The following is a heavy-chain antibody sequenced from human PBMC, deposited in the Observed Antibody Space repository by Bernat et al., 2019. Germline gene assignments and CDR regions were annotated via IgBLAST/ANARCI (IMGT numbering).Heavy chain of an antibody. D-gene: IGHD6-19*01. V-gene: IGHV3-33*01. J-gene: IGHJ6*02. CDR3: ARSTERAVASEYYYYYYGMDV. Sequence: QVQLVESGGGVVQPGRSLRLSCAASGFIFSSYGMHWVRQAPGKGLEGVAVIWYDGSNKYYADCVKGRLTISRDSSKNTLYLQMNSLRAEHTAVYYCARSTERAVASEYYYYYYGMDVWGQGTTVTVSS. CDR1: GFIFSSYG. CDR2: IWYDGSNK.